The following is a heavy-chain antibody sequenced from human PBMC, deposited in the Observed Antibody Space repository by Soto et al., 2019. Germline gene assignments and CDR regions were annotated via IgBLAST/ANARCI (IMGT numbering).Heavy chain of an antibody. CDR1: GFTFSNAW. Sequence: EVQLVESGGGLVKPGGSLRLSCAASGFTFSNAWMNWVRQAPGKGLEGVGRIKSTTDGGTTDYAAPVKGRFTILRDDSKNTLYLQMNSLKTEDTAVYYRTTTLPNWFDPWGQGTLVTVSS. CDR2: IKSTTDGGTT. CDR3: TTTLPNWFDP. J-gene: IGHJ5*02. V-gene: IGHV3-15*07.